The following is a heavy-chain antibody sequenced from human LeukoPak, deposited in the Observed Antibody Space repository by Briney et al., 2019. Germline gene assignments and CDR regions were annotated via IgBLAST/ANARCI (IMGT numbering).Heavy chain of an antibody. Sequence: SVKVSCKASGGTFSSYAISWVRQAPGQGLEWMGGIIPIFGTANYAQKFQGRVTITTDESTSTAYMELSSLRSEDTAMYYCARSGGTNAPFDPWGQGTLVTVSS. D-gene: IGHD2-8*01. J-gene: IGHJ5*02. CDR2: IIPIFGTA. CDR1: GGTFSSYA. V-gene: IGHV1-69*05. CDR3: ARSGGTNAPFDP.